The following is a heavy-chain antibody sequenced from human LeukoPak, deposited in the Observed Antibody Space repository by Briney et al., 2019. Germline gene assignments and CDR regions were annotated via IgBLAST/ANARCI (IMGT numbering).Heavy chain of an antibody. Sequence: GGSLRLSCAASGFTFSSYSMNWVRQAPGKGLEWVSYITSSSSPIYYADSVKGRFTISRDNAKNSLYLQMNSLRDEDTAVYYRTRDPASNPTGSNYAPYFDYWGQGTLVTVSS. CDR2: ITSSSSPI. CDR3: TRDPASNPTGSNYAPYFDY. CDR1: GFTFSSYS. D-gene: IGHD3-10*01. J-gene: IGHJ4*02. V-gene: IGHV3-48*02.